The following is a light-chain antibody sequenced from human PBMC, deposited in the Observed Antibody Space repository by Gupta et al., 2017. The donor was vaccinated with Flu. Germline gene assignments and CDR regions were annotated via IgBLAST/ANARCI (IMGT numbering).Light chain of an antibody. CDR3: QQDDSTPFT. CDR2: WAS. CDR1: QSVLYSSNNKNY. J-gene: IGKJ3*01. V-gene: IGKV4-1*01. Sequence: DIVMTQSPDSLAVSLGERATINCKSSQSVLYSSNNKNYLAWYQQKPGQPPKLLIYWASTRESGVPDRFSGGGSGTDFTLTISSLQAEDVAVYYCQQDDSTPFTFGRGTKVDIK.